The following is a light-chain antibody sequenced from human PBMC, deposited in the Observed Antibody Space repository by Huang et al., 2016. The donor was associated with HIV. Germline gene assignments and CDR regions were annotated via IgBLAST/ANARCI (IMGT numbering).Light chain of an antibody. Sequence: IVMTQSPLSLPVTPGEPASISCRSSQSLLPTNGYSYVVCYLQKPGQYPHSLIYLSSNRASGVPDRCSGSGSVLDFTLKISSVEAEDVGIYYCMQALQNPRTFGQGTRLEMK. J-gene: IGKJ5*01. CDR1: QSLLPTNGYSY. V-gene: IGKV2-28*01. CDR2: LSS. CDR3: MQALQNPRT.